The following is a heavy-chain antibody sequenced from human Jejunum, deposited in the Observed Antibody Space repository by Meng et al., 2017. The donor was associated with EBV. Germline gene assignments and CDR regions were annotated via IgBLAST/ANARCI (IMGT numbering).Heavy chain of an antibody. D-gene: IGHD1-14*01. CDR1: TDFISSYEW. V-gene: IGHV4-4*02. CDR3: ARASSERLLDY. Sequence: QVRLQEWGPGLVKPSGTLSLTFAVSTDFISSYEWWSWVRQPPGKGLEWLGEINQVGSTYYNPSLKSRVTISIDTSKRQFSLRLNSMTAADTAVYYCARASSERLLDYWGQGTLVTVSS. J-gene: IGHJ4*02. CDR2: INQVGST.